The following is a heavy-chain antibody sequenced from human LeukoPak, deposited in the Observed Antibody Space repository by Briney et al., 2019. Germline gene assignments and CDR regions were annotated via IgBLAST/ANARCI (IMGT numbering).Heavy chain of an antibody. D-gene: IGHD5/OR15-5a*01. Sequence: PSETLSLTCAVYGGSFSGYYWSWIRQPPGKGLEWIGEINHSGSTNYNPSLKSRVTISVDTSKNQFSLKLSSVTAADTAVYYCARERGSTRFDYWGQGTLVTVSS. CDR2: INHSGST. J-gene: IGHJ4*02. CDR1: GGSFSGYY. CDR3: ARERGSTRFDY. V-gene: IGHV4-34*01.